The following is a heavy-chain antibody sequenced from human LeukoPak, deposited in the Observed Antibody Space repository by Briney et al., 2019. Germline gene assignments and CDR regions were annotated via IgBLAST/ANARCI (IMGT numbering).Heavy chain of an antibody. CDR1: GGSISSYY. V-gene: IGHV4-59*01. J-gene: IGHJ4*02. CDR2: IYYSGST. CDR3: ARDEWGYYAFDY. Sequence: SETLSLTCTVSGGSISSYYWSWIRQPPGKGLEWIGYIYYSGSTNYNPSLKSRVTISEDTSKNQFSLNLSSVTAADTAVYYCARDEWGYYAFDYWGQGTLVTVSS. D-gene: IGHD2-15*01.